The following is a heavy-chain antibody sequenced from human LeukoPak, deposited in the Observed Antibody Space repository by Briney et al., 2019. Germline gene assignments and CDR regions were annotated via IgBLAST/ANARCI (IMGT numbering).Heavy chain of an antibody. CDR3: AREASLVGTGTKFARIFDH. CDR2: IYTSGST. J-gene: IGHJ4*02. Sequence: SETLSLTCTVSGGSISSYYWSWIRQPAGKGLEWIGRIYTSGSTNYDPSLKSRVTMSVDTSKNQFSLKLSSVTAADTAVYYCAREASLVGTGTKFARIFDHWGQGTLVTVSS. D-gene: IGHD1-7*01. V-gene: IGHV4-4*07. CDR1: GGSISSYY.